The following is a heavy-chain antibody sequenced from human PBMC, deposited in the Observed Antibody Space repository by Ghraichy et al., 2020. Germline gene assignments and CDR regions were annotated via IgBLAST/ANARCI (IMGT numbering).Heavy chain of an antibody. V-gene: IGHV4-59*01. D-gene: IGHD2-15*01. CDR3: ARGLYCSGGSCYSGAYNWFDP. CDR1: GGSISSYY. Sequence: SENLSLTCTVSGGSISSYYWSWIRQPPGKGLEWIGYIYYSGSTNYNPSLKSRVTISVDTSKNQFSLKLSSVTAADTAVYYCARGLYCSGGSCYSGAYNWFDPWGQGTLVTVSS. CDR2: IYYSGST. J-gene: IGHJ5*02.